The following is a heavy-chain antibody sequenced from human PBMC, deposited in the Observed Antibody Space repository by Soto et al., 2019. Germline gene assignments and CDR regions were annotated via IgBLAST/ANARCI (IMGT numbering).Heavy chain of an antibody. Sequence: PGGSLRLSCVASGFTFTDYAMTWVRQAPGMGLEWVASISGSGGSTYYADSVKCRFTVSRDNSEDTLYLQMNRLRVEDTAVYYCARQAARNYIDSWGQGNSVTVSS. D-gene: IGHD6-6*01. J-gene: IGHJ4*02. CDR2: ISGSGGST. V-gene: IGHV3-23*01. CDR1: GFTFTDYA. CDR3: ARQAARNYIDS.